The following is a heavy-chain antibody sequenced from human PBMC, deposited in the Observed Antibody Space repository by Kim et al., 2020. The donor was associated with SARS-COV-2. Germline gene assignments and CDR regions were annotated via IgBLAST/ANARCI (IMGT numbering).Heavy chain of an antibody. CDR3: ARGVSRRREQQLVRWFDP. Sequence: GGSLRLSCAASGFTFSSYSMNWVRQAPGKGLEWVSSISSSSSYIYYAAESKGRFTISRDNAKNTLYLQLNSLRAEDTAVYYCARGVSRRREQQLVRWFDPWGQGTLVTVSS. V-gene: IGHV3-21*01. CDR1: GFTFSSYS. D-gene: IGHD6-13*01. J-gene: IGHJ5*02. CDR2: ISSSSSYI.